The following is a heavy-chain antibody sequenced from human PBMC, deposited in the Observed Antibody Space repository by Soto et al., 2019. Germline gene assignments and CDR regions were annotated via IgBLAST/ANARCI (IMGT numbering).Heavy chain of an antibody. CDR2: IDGRDGT. Sequence: EVQLLESGGGLVQPGGSLRLSCAGSGFTFRAYTMAWVRQAPGKGLEWVSGIDGRDGTYYADSVKGRFNISRDSSRNTLFLQMNSLRADDTAVYYCAKTGPVTARIRFDDWGQGALVTVSS. J-gene: IGHJ4*02. CDR3: AKTGPVTARIRFDD. V-gene: IGHV3-23*01. D-gene: IGHD2-21*02. CDR1: GFTFRAYT.